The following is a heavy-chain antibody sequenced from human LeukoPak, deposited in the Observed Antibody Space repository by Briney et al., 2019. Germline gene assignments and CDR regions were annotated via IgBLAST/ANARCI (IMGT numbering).Heavy chain of an antibody. J-gene: IGHJ4*02. CDR1: GFTFSSNS. CDR2: ISSSSSYI. CDR3: ARWSIVGAPV. Sequence: GGSLRLSCAASGFTFSSNSMTWVRQAPGKGLEWVSSISSSSSYIYYADSVKGRFTISRDNAKNSLYLQMNSLRAEDTAVYYCARWSIVGAPVWGQGTLVTVSS. D-gene: IGHD1-26*01. V-gene: IGHV3-21*01.